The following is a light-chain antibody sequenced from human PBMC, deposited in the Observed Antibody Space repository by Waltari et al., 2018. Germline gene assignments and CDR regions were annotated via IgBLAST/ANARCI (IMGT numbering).Light chain of an antibody. CDR3: ATWESGLSL. J-gene: IGLJ3*02. CDR2: ENT. Sequence: QSVLTQPPSVSAAAGQRVPISCPGTDSDIGRNFVSWYQRVPGTAPRLLIYENTERPSGVPDRFSGSKSGTSATLDIAGLQTGDEAQYYCATWESGLSLFGGGTTLTVL. CDR1: DSDIGRNF. V-gene: IGLV1-51*02.